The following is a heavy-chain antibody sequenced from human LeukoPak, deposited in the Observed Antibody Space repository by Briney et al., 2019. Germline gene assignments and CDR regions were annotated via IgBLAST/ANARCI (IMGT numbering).Heavy chain of an antibody. D-gene: IGHD3-16*01. CDR1: GFTFNNAW. V-gene: IGHV3-7*01. CDR2: IKQDGSEK. Sequence: GGSLRLSCAASGFTFNNAWMNWVRQAPGKGLEWVANIKQDGSEKYYVDSVKGRFTISRDNAKNSLYLQMNSLRAEDTAVYYCAMGGFNVDYWGQGTLVTVSS. J-gene: IGHJ4*02. CDR3: AMGGFNVDY.